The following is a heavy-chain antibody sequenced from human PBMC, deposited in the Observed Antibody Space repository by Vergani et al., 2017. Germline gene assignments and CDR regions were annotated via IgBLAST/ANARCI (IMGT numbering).Heavy chain of an antibody. V-gene: IGHV4-4*07. CDR2: IYTSGST. CDR1: GGSISSYY. D-gene: IGHD2-15*01. CDR3: AGGYCSGGSCYFDY. J-gene: IGHJ4*02. Sequence: QVQLQESGPGLVKPSETLSLTCTVSGGSISSYYWSWIRQPAGKGLEWIGRIYTSGSTNYNPSLKSRVTMSVDTSKNQFSLKLSSLTAADTAVYYCAGGYCSGGSCYFDYWGQGTLVTVSS.